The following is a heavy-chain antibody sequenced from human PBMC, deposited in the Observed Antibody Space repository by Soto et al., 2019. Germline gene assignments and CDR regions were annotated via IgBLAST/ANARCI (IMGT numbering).Heavy chain of an antibody. CDR2: IRSKANSYAT. J-gene: IGHJ6*02. CDR1: GFTFSGSA. D-gene: IGHD2-2*02. CDR3: TRHKYCSSTSCYTFDYYYGMDV. Sequence: GGSLRLSCAASGFTFSGSAMHWVRQASGKGLEWVGRIRSKANSYATAYAASVKGRFTISRDDSKNTAYLQMNSLKTEDTAVYYCTRHKYCSSTSCYTFDYYYGMDVWGQGTTVTVSS. V-gene: IGHV3-73*01.